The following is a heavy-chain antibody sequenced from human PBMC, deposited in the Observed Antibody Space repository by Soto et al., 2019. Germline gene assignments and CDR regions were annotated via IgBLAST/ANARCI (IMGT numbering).Heavy chain of an antibody. D-gene: IGHD3-22*01. Sequence: PSETLSLTCTVSGGSISSSSYYWGWIRQPPGKGLEWIGNVYYGGSTYYNPSLKSRVTISVETSKSQFSLKLSSVTAADTAVYYCAGGDYYHSSGYYFYYYKMEVWGQGTTVTV. CDR2: VYYGGST. V-gene: IGHV4-39*01. J-gene: IGHJ6*02. CDR3: AGGDYYHSSGYYFYYYKMEV. CDR1: GGSISSSSYY.